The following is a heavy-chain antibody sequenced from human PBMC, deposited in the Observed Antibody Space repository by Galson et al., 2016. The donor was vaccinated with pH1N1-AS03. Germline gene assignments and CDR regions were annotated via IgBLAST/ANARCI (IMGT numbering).Heavy chain of an antibody. CDR1: GDSISSSRFY. V-gene: IGHV4-39*01. CDR3: ARPLAVIDAFDI. D-gene: IGHD2-21*01. Sequence: SEPLSLTCKVSGDSISSSRFYWGWLRQPPGKGLEWIGRTYYSGTTYCTSSLKSRVTISVDPSKNEFSLRLTSVTAADTAVYYCARPLAVIDAFDIWGQGTMVTIS. CDR2: TYYSGTT. J-gene: IGHJ3*02.